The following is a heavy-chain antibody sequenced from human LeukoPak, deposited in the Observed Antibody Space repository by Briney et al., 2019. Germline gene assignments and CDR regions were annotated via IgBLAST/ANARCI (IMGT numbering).Heavy chain of an antibody. J-gene: IGHJ4*02. CDR3: ARARYNYQCDY. Sequence: SETLSLTCTVSGGSISSSNNYWGWIRQPPGRGLEWIGSISYGGRTYYNPSLKSRVTISVDTSKNQFSLRLSSVTAADTAVYYCARARYNYQCDYWGQGTLVTVPS. CDR1: GGSISSSNNY. V-gene: IGHV4-39*07. D-gene: IGHD5-24*01. CDR2: ISYGGRT.